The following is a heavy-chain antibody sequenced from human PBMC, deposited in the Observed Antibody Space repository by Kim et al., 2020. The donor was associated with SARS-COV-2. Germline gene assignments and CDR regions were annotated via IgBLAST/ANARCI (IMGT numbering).Heavy chain of an antibody. Sequence: GGSLRLSCAASGFTFSSYSMNWVRQAPGKGLEWVSSISSSSSYIYYADSVKGRFTISRDNAKNSLYLQMNSLRAEDTAVYYCARSMGGLPEDTDAFDIWGQGTMVTVSS. CDR2: ISSSSSYI. CDR1: GFTFSSYS. CDR3: ARSMGGLPEDTDAFDI. D-gene: IGHD2-15*01. V-gene: IGHV3-21*01. J-gene: IGHJ3*02.